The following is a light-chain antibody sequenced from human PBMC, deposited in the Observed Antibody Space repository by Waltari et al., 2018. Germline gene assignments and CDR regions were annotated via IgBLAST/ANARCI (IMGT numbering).Light chain of an antibody. CDR2: SDH. J-gene: IGLJ3*02. CDR3: ATWDDSLKGWV. Sequence: QSVLTQPPSASATPGQSVTMSCSGSSSNIGRNRVNWYQQVPGTAPKLLIYSDHQRPSGVPARFFGSKSDTSASLAISGLQSDDEADYYCATWDDSLKGWVFGGGTKLTVL. CDR1: SSNIGRNR. V-gene: IGLV1-44*01.